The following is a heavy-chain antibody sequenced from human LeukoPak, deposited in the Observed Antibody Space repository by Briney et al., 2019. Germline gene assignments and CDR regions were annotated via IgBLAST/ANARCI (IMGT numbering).Heavy chain of an antibody. J-gene: IGHJ4*02. V-gene: IGHV4-34*01. CDR3: ARGRRGYSSGLNFDY. CDR2: INHSGST. CDR1: GGSFSGYY. Sequence: ASETLSLTCAVYGGSFSGYYWSWIRQPPGKGLEWIGEINHSGSTNYNPSLKSRVTISADTSKNQFSLKLSSVTAADTAVYYCARGRRGYSSGLNFDYWGQGTLVTVFS. D-gene: IGHD6-19*01.